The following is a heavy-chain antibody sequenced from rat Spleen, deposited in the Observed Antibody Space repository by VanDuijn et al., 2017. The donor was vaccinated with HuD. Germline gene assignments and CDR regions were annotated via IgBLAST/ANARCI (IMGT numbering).Heavy chain of an antibody. CDR2: ISHDGSST. J-gene: IGHJ3*01. V-gene: IGHV5-29*01. CDR1: GFTFSDYY. Sequence: EVQLVESDGGLVQPGRSLKLSCAASGFTFSDYYIAWVRQAPTKGLEWVATISHDGSSTYYRVSVKGRFTISIDNAKSTLYLQMDSLRSEDTATYYCTRLYYSNWFAYWGQGTLVTVSS. D-gene: IGHD1-1*01. CDR3: TRLYYSNWFAY.